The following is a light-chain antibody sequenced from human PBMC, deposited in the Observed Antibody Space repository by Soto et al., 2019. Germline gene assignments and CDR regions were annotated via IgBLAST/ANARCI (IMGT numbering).Light chain of an antibody. V-gene: IGLV2-23*01. CDR2: EGS. CDR1: SSDVGSYNL. Sequence: QSALTQPASVSGSPGQSITISCTGTSSDVGSYNLVSWYQQHPGKAPKLMIYEGSKRPSGVSNRFSGSKSGNTASLTISGLQAEDEADYHCCSYAGSSTSVFGTGTKVTVL. CDR3: CSYAGSSTSV. J-gene: IGLJ1*01.